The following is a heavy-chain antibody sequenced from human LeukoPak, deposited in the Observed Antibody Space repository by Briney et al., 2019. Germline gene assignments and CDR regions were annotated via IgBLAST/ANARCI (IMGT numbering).Heavy chain of an antibody. CDR1: GFTFSDYY. Sequence: GGSLRLSCAASGFTFSDYYMSWIRQAPGKGLEWVSYISSSGSTIYYADSVKGRFTISRDNAKNSLYLQMNRLRAEDTAVYYCARDKYYDFWSGYSLTGTTWDFDYWGQGTLVTVSS. CDR3: ARDKYYDFWSGYSLTGTTWDFDY. J-gene: IGHJ4*02. V-gene: IGHV3-11*04. D-gene: IGHD3-3*01. CDR2: ISSSGSTI.